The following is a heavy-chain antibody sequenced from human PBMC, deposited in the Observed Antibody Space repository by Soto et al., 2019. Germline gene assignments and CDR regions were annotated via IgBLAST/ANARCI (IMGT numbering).Heavy chain of an antibody. V-gene: IGHV3-33*01. CDR3: ARDLMYYYESSGYYQPGY. D-gene: IGHD3-22*01. CDR1: GFTLSSYV. Sequence: GGSLRLSCAAPGFTLSSYVMHWVRQAPGKGLEWVTSIWSDGSNKYYADSVKGRFTISRDNSKNTLYLQMNSLRVEDTAVYYCARDLMYYYESSGYYQPGYWGQGTLVTVSS. J-gene: IGHJ4*02. CDR2: IWSDGSNK.